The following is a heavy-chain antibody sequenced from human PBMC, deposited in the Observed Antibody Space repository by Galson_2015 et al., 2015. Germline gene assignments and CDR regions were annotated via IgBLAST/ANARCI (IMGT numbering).Heavy chain of an antibody. V-gene: IGHV3-23*01. D-gene: IGHD2-2*01. CDR1: GFTFSSSA. J-gene: IGHJ4*02. Sequence: SLRLSCAASGFTFSSSAMSWVRQAPGTGLEWVSAISGSGGSTYYADSVKGRFTISRDNSKNTLYLHMNSLRAEDTAVYYCAKEWFSSSSSPFDYWGQGTLVTVSS. CDR2: ISGSGGST. CDR3: AKEWFSSSSSPFDY.